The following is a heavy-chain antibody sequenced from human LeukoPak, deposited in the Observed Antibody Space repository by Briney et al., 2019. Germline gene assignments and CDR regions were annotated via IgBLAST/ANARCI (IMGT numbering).Heavy chain of an antibody. J-gene: IGHJ4*02. V-gene: IGHV3-30-3*01. CDR3: ARFRIVGATYYFDY. D-gene: IGHD1-26*01. Sequence: GGSLRLSCAASGFTFSSYAMHWVRQAPGKGLEWVAVISYDGSNKYYADSVKGRFTISRDTSKNTLYLQMNSLRAEDTAVYYCARFRIVGATYYFDYWGQGTLVTVSS. CDR2: ISYDGSNK. CDR1: GFTFSSYA.